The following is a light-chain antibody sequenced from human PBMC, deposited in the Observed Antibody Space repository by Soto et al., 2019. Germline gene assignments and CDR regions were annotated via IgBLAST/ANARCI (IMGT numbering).Light chain of an antibody. V-gene: IGKV1-39*01. CDR1: QSISSY. CDR3: QLSYSTPLDT. Sequence: DMQMTQSPSSLSASVGDRVTITCRASQSISSYLNWYQQNPGKSPKLLIYAASSLQSGVPSRFSGSGSAKDFTLTISRLQPEDFATYYCQLSYSTPLDTFGQAKKLEI. CDR2: AAS. J-gene: IGKJ2*01.